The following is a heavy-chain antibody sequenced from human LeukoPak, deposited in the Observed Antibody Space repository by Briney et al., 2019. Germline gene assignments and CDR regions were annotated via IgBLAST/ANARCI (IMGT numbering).Heavy chain of an antibody. J-gene: IGHJ2*01. Sequence: PSETLSLTCTVSGGPISSYYWSWIRQPAGRGLEWIGRIYTSGSTNYNPSLESRVTMSVDTSKNQFSLRLSSVTAADTAVYYCARYCSSTNCYHWYFDLWGRGTLVTVSS. V-gene: IGHV4-4*07. CDR1: GGPISSYY. CDR2: IYTSGST. CDR3: ARYCSSTNCYHWYFDL. D-gene: IGHD2-2*01.